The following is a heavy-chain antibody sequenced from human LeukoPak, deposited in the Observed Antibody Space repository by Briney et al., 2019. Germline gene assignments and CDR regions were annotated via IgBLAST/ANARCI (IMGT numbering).Heavy chain of an antibody. V-gene: IGHV3-23*01. CDR1: GFTFGSHA. CDR2: IFGSGGSP. CDR3: ARDRFLIPTYSYGYDSGYYYYGMDV. J-gene: IGHJ6*02. D-gene: IGHD5-18*01. Sequence: PGGSLRLSCEASGFTFGSHAMYWVRQAPGKGLEWVAGIFGSGGSPHYADSVKGRFTISRHNSKNTLYLQMNSLRAEDTAVYYCARDRFLIPTYSYGYDSGYYYYGMDVWGQGTTVTVSS.